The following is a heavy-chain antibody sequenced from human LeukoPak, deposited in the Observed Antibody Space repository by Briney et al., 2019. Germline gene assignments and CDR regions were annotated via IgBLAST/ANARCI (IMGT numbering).Heavy chain of an antibody. Sequence: GASVKVSCKASGYTFTGYYMHWVRQAPGQGLEWMGIINPSGGTTRYEQKFQGRVTMTRDTSTSTVYMELSSLRSEDTAVYYCARDPMPGWTQPLTEDAFDIWGQGTMVTVSS. CDR2: INPSGGTT. CDR1: GYTFTGYY. CDR3: ARDPMPGWTQPLTEDAFDI. J-gene: IGHJ3*02. D-gene: IGHD2-21*02. V-gene: IGHV1-46*01.